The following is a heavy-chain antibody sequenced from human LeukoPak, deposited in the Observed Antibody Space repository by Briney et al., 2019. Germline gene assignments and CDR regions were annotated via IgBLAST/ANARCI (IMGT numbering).Heavy chain of an antibody. J-gene: IGHJ4*02. CDR1: GGSISRSTYY. CDR3: TRSSY. V-gene: IGHV4-39*01. Sequence: MSSETLSLTCSVSGGSISRSTYYWGWVRQPPGKGLEWIGSIYYSGSTYYNPSLKSRVTVSVDTSKNQFSLNLRSVTAADTAVYLCTRSSYWGQGILVTVSS. CDR2: IYYSGST.